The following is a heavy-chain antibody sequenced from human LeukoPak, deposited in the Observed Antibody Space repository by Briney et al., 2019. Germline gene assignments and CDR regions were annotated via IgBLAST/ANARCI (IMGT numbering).Heavy chain of an antibody. CDR1: GYTFTSYG. Sequence: RASVKVSCKASGYTFTSYGITWVRQAPGQGLEWMGWISAYHGNTNYAQKLQDRVTMTTDTSTSTAYMELKSLKSDDTAVYYCARGGGYSPSYPFDYWGQGTLVIVSS. D-gene: IGHD5-18*01. CDR3: ARGGGYSPSYPFDY. V-gene: IGHV1-18*01. CDR2: ISAYHGNT. J-gene: IGHJ4*02.